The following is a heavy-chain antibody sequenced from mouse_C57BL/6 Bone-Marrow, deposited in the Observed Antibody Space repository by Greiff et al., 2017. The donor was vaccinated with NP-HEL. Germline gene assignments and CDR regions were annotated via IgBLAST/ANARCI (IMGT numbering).Heavy chain of an antibody. D-gene: IGHD1-1*01. CDR1: GFTFSDFY. CDR2: SRNKANDYTT. CDR3: ARDAGSYGYFDV. V-gene: IGHV7-1*01. J-gene: IGHJ1*03. Sequence: EVNLVESGGGLVQSGRSLRLSCATSGFTFSDFYMEWVRQAPGKGLEWIAASRNKANDYTTEYSASVKGRFIVSRDTSQSILYLQMNALRAEDTAIYYCARDAGSYGYFDVWGTGTTVTVSS.